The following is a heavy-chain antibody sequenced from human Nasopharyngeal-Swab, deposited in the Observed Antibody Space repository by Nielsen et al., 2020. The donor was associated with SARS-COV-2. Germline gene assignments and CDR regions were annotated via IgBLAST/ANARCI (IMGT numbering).Heavy chain of an antibody. V-gene: IGHV5-51*01. CDR3: ARQDDYGDYVGPFDAFDI. D-gene: IGHD4-17*01. J-gene: IGHJ3*02. CDR2: IYPGDSDT. CDR1: GYSFTSYW. Sequence: KVSCKGSGYSFTSYWIGWVRQMPGKGLEWMGIIYPGDSDTRYSPSFQGQVTISADKSISTAYLQWSSLKASDTAMYYCARQDDYGDYVGPFDAFDIWGQGTMVTVSS.